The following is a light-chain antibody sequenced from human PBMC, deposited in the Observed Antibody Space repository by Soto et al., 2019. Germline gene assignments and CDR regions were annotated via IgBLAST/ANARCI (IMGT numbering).Light chain of an antibody. J-gene: IGLJ1*01. CDR2: EVS. Sequence: QSALTQPASVSGSPGQSITISCTGTSSDVGGYNYVSWYQQHPGKAPKLMIYEVSNRPSGVSNRFSGSKSGNTASLTSSGLQAEDEADYDCSSYTSSSTHNYVFGTGTKVTVL. CDR3: SSYTSSSTHNYV. CDR1: SSDVGGYNY. V-gene: IGLV2-14*01.